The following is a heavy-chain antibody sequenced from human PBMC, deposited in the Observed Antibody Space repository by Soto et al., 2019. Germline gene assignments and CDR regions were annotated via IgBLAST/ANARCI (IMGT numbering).Heavy chain of an antibody. V-gene: IGHV1-18*04. CDR3: ARDLYYGSGGYRWCDP. Sequence: QVQLVQSGAEVKKPGASVKVSCKASGYTFTTYGITWVRQAPGQGLEWMGWISAYNGNTNYAQKFRGRVTMTTDTSTTTAYMELRSLRSDDTAVYYCARDLYYGSGGYRWCDPWGQGTLVTVSS. CDR2: ISAYNGNT. D-gene: IGHD3-10*01. CDR1: GYTFTTYG. J-gene: IGHJ5*02.